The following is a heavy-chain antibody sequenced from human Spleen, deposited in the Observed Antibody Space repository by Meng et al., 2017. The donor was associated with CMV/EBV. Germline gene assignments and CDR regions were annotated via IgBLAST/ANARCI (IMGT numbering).Heavy chain of an antibody. CDR2: IYYAGDT. CDR1: TGSISTSY. Sequence: SETLSLTCTVSTGSISTSYWSWIRQPPGKGLEWIGYIYYAGDTNYNPSLKSRLTISIDTSKNQFSLNLNSATAADTALYYCAGLIVGNGGRGHWGQGTLVTVSS. CDR3: AGLIVGNGGRGH. J-gene: IGHJ4*02. D-gene: IGHD2/OR15-2a*01. V-gene: IGHV4-59*13.